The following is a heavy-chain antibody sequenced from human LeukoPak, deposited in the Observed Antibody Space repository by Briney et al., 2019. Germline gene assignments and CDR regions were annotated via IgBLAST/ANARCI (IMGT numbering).Heavy chain of an antibody. V-gene: IGHV3-7*04. J-gene: IGHJ4*02. Sequence: GGSLRLSCSASGFTFSSYWLTWVRHAPGKGLEWVANVKEDGSEKYYVDSVKGRFTISRDNAKKSLYLQMNSLRAEDTAVYYCAREDRYSRGPTEDYWGQGTLVTVSS. CDR3: AREDRYSRGPTEDY. CDR1: GFTFSSYW. D-gene: IGHD6-19*01. CDR2: VKEDGSEK.